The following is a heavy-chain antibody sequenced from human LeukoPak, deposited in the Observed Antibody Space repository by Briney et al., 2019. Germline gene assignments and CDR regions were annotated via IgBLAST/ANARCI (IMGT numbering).Heavy chain of an antibody. CDR1: GYSFSSYW. D-gene: IGHD3-3*01. CDR3: ARAGTYYDFWSGYSDYYYGLDV. Sequence: GESLKISCKGSGYSFSSYWIGWVRQMPGKGLEWMGIIHPGDSQTKYSPSFQGQVTISADKSINTAYLQWSSLKASDTAMYYCARAGTYYDFWSGYSDYYYGLDVWGQGTTVSVSS. CDR2: IHPGDSQT. V-gene: IGHV5-51*01. J-gene: IGHJ6*02.